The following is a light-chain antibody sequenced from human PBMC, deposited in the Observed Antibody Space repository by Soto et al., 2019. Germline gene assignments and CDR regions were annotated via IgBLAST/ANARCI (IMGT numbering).Light chain of an antibody. CDR1: QSITTY. CDR2: CAS. J-gene: IGKJ5*01. Sequence: EIVLTQSPATLSVPPGERATLSCRASQSITTYFAWYQQKPVQSPSLLIYCASARATGIPVRFRGSGSGTEFTLTISSLQSEDFAVYYCQQYNNWPPITFGQGTRLEIK. CDR3: QQYNNWPPIT. V-gene: IGKV3-15*01.